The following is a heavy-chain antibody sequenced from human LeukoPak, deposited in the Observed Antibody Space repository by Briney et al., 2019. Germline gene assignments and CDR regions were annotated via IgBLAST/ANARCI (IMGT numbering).Heavy chain of an antibody. J-gene: IGHJ5*02. CDR1: GGSFSGYY. V-gene: IGHV4-34*01. CDR3: ARGPRSYYYDSRRWDWFDP. CDR2: INHSGST. Sequence: PSETLSLTCAVYGGSFSGYYWSWIRQPPGKGLEWIGEINHSGSTNYNPSLKSRVTISVDTSKNQFSLKLSSVTAADTAVYYCARGPRSYYYDSRRWDWFDPWGQGTLVTVSS. D-gene: IGHD3-22*01.